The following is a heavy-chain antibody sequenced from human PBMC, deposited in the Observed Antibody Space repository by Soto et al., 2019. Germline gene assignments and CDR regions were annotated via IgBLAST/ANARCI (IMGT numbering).Heavy chain of an antibody. J-gene: IGHJ4*02. V-gene: IGHV4-34*01. Sequence: QVQLQQWGAGLLKPSETLSLTCAIYGGSFSDYYWSWIRQAPGKGLEWIGEVTQSGITNYKSSLKSRVTVAADTSRNHFYLRLTSVTDADTAVYYCARVTYSAPKGGDCWGQGTLVTVSS. CDR3: ARVTYSAPKGGDC. CDR1: GGSFSDYY. D-gene: IGHD5-12*01. CDR2: VTQSGIT.